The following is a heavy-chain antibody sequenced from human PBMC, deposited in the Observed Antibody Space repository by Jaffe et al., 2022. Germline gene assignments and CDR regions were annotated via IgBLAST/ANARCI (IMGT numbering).Heavy chain of an antibody. D-gene: IGHD6-19*01. CDR2: SFDGGNK. CDR3: AKDTDRASSAWDYFDC. J-gene: IGHJ4*02. Sequence: QVQLVESGGGVVQPGGSLRLSCAASGFTFRNYGMHWVRQAPGKGLEWVASFDGGNKYYADSVKGRFTISRDNSKNTLNLEMNSLRGEDTALYYCAKDTDRASSAWDYFDCWGQGTLVTVSS. CDR1: GFTFRNYG. V-gene: IGHV3-30*02.